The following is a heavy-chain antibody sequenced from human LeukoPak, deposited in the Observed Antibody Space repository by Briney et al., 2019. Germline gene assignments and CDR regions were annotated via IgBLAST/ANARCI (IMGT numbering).Heavy chain of an antibody. CDR1: GGTFSSYA. CDR3: AAPGYCSGGSCYGFDY. Sequence: SVKVSCKASGGTFSSYAISWVRQAPGQGLEWMGRIIPILGIANYAQKFQGGVTITADQSTSTAYMELSSLRSEDTAVYYCAAPGYCSGGSCYGFDYWGQGTLVTVSS. CDR2: IIPILGIA. J-gene: IGHJ4*02. V-gene: IGHV1-69*04. D-gene: IGHD2-15*01.